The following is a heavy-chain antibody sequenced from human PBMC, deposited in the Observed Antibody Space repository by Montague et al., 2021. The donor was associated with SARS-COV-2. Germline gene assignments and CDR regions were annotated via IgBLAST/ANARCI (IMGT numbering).Heavy chain of an antibody. D-gene: IGHD3-10*01. V-gene: IGHV4-59*11. CDR2: IYYSGGI. CDR1: GGSMSDHY. Sequence: SETLSLTCTVSGGSMSDHYWSWIRQPPGQGLEWLAYIYYSGGINSNSSLKLRVSMSVDTSKNQFSLKLTSVTAADTAVYYCARAVSFRRAVNWFDHWGQGTLVTVSS. J-gene: IGHJ5*02. CDR3: ARAVSFRRAVNWFDH.